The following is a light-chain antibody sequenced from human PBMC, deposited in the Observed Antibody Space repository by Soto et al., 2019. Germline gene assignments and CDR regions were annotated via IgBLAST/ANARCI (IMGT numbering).Light chain of an antibody. CDR2: LEGSGSY. J-gene: IGLJ2*01. CDR1: SGHSSYI. CDR3: ETWDSNTAV. V-gene: IGLV4-60*01. Sequence: QLVLTQSSSASASLGSSVKLTCTLSSGHSSYIIAWHQQQPGKAPRYLMKLEGSGSYNKGSGVPDRFSGSSSGADRYLTISXLQXXXEADYYCETWDSNTAVFGGGTKVTV.